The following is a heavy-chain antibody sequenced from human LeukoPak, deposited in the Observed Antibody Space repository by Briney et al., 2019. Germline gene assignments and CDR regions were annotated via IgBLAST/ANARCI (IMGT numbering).Heavy chain of an antibody. CDR3: ARDSGTYDYFDY. V-gene: IGHV1-46*01. CDR2: INPSGGST. Sequence: GASVKVSCKASGYTFTAYYMHWVRQAPGQGLEWMGIINPSGGSTSYAQKFQGRVTMTRDTSTSTVYMELSSLRSEDTALYYCARDSGTYDYFDYWGQGTLVTVSS. CDR1: GYTFTAYY. J-gene: IGHJ4*02. D-gene: IGHD1-26*01.